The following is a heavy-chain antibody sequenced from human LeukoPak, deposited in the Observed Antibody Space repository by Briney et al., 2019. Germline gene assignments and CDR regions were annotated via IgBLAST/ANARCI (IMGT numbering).Heavy chain of an antibody. V-gene: IGHV3-66*01. CDR1: GFTVINTY. CDR2: IYTGGAT. D-gene: IGHD3-16*01. CDR3: ARAVLSGGFDR. Sequence: GGSLRLSCAASGFTVINTYMTWVRQAPGKGLERVSNIYTGGATYYTDSVKGRFTVSRDSSKNTLFLQMNSLREEDTAVYYCARAVLSGGFDRWGQGALATVSS. J-gene: IGHJ4*02.